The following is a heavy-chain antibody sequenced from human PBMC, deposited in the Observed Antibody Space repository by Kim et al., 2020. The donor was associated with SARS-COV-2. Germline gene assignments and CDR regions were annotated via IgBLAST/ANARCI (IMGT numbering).Heavy chain of an antibody. CDR3: ARGIEDY. J-gene: IGHJ4*02. Sequence: GGSLRLSCAASGFTFSNFWMSWVRQAPGKGLEWVANIKQDGSEKYYVDSVRGRFTISRDNAKNSLYLQMNSLRAEDTAVYYCARGIEDYWGQGTLVTVSS. CDR2: IKQDGSEK. V-gene: IGHV3-7*03. CDR1: GFTFSNFW. D-gene: IGHD1-26*01.